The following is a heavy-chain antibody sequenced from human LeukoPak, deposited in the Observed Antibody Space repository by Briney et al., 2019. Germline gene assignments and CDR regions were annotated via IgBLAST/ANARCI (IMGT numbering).Heavy chain of an antibody. CDR3: AKDATGFSDFDY. CDR1: GFTFSNYG. V-gene: IGHV3-23*01. CDR2: MSGSGAGT. J-gene: IGHJ4*02. D-gene: IGHD3-9*01. Sequence: GTLRPSCAASGFTFSNYGMRLGRQAPGEGLEWVSGMSGSGAGTYYADSVKGRFTISRDNSKNTLYLQMNNLRADDTAVYYCAKDATGFSDFDYWGQGTLVTVSS.